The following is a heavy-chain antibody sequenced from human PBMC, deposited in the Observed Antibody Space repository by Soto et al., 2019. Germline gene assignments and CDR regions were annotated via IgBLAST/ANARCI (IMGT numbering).Heavy chain of an antibody. CDR2: ISYDGSNK. CDR3: AKDSRRYNWFDP. J-gene: IGHJ5*02. CDR1: GFTFGSYG. Sequence: PGGSLRLSCAASGFTFGSYGMHWVRQAPGKGLEWVAVISYDGSNKYYADSVKGRFTISRDNSKNTLYLQMNSLRAEDTAVYYCAKDSRRYNWFDPWGQGTLVTVSS. V-gene: IGHV3-30*18.